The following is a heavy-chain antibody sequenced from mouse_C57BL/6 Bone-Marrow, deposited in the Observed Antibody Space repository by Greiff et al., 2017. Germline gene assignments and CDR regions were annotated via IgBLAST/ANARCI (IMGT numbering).Heavy chain of an antibody. CDR2: LDPSDSYT. Sequence: VQLQQPGTELVMPGASVKLSCKASGYTFTSYWMHWVKQRPGQGLEWIGELDPSDSYTNYNQKFKGQSTLTVDTSSSTAYMLLSSLTSEDAAVYYCAREKSSPLEWYFDVWGTGTTVTVSS. D-gene: IGHD1-3*01. CDR3: AREKSSPLEWYFDV. CDR1: GYTFTSYW. V-gene: IGHV1-69*01. J-gene: IGHJ1*03.